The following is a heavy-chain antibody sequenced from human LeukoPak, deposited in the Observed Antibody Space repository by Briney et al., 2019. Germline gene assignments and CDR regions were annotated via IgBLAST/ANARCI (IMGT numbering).Heavy chain of an antibody. CDR1: GGSISSSSYC. D-gene: IGHD6-19*01. J-gene: IGHJ4*02. Sequence: SETLSLTCSVSGGSISSSSYCWGWIRQPPGKGLEWIGSIYYSGSTYYNPSLKSRVTISVDTSKNQFSLKLSSVTAADTAVYYCARQQWLVKSYYFDYWGQGTLVTVSS. CDR3: ARQQWLVKSYYFDY. CDR2: IYYSGST. V-gene: IGHV4-39*01.